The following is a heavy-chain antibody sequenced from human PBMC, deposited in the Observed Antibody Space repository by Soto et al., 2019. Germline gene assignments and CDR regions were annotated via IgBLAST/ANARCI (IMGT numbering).Heavy chain of an antibody. D-gene: IGHD1-1*01. CDR2: INAGNGNT. V-gene: IGHV1-3*01. CDR1: GYTFTSYA. CDR3: ARDRVEDDAFDI. J-gene: IGHJ3*02. Sequence: ASVKVSCKASGYTFTSYAMHWVRQAPGQRLEWMGWINAGNGNTKYSQKFQGRVTITRDTSASTAYMELSSLRSEDTAVYYCARDRVEDDAFDIWGQGTMVTVS.